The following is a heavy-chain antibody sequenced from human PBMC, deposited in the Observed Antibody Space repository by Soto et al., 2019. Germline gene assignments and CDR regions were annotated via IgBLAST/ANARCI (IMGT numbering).Heavy chain of an antibody. Sequence: QVQLVQSGAELKKPGSSVKVSCKASGDTFSGYPINWVRQAPGEGLEWMGRIIPVFGTTNDAQRFEGRVTFTADESTNTAYMELRGLLSEETAVYYCARDGGFGELKYGGPGTLVTVS. J-gene: IGHJ4*02. CDR1: GDTFSGYP. D-gene: IGHD3-10*01. CDR2: IIPVFGTT. V-gene: IGHV1-69*18. CDR3: ARDGGFGELKY.